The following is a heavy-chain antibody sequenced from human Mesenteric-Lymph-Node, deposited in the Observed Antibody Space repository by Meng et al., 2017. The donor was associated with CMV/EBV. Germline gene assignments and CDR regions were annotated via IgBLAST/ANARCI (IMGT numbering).Heavy chain of an antibody. V-gene: IGHV3-7*01. CDR1: GFTFSSYW. D-gene: IGHD4-17*01. J-gene: IGHJ6*02. CDR3: ARDPGDYGDYSRNYYGMDV. CDR2: IKQDGSEK. Sequence: GESLKISCAASGFTFSSYWMSWVRQAPGKGLEWVANIKQDGSEKYYVDSVKGRFTISRDNAKNSLYLQMNSLRAEDTAVYYCARDPGDYGDYSRNYYGMDVWVQGTTVTVSS.